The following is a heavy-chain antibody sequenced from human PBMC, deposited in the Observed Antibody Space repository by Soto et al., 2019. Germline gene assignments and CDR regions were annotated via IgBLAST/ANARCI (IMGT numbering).Heavy chain of an antibody. Sequence: EQLLESGGGLVQPGGSLTLSCAASGFTFNHYGMAWVRQAPGKGLEWVSVISGSGGTTYDADSVKGRFTISRDNSKSTVYLQMNSLRVEDTALYSCAKVIVLGASTIEFWGPGTLVTVSS. CDR1: GFTFNHYG. CDR2: ISGSGGTT. D-gene: IGHD6-6*01. J-gene: IGHJ4*02. V-gene: IGHV3-23*01. CDR3: AKVIVLGASTIEF.